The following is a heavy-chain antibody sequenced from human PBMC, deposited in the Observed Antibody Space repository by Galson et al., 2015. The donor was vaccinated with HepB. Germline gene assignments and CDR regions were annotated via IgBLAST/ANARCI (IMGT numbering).Heavy chain of an antibody. D-gene: IGHD6-19*01. V-gene: IGHV3-30*18. Sequence: SLRPSCAASGFSFSSYDMHWVRQAPGKGREWVAILSYDGRNTYSADSVKGRFTVSRDNSKNTLYLQLNSLRPEDTAVYYCAKDSRYISGWYTGRGGLDFWGQGTLVTVSS. CDR3: AKDSRYISGWYTGRGGLDF. J-gene: IGHJ4*02. CDR2: LSYDGRNT. CDR1: GFSFSSYD.